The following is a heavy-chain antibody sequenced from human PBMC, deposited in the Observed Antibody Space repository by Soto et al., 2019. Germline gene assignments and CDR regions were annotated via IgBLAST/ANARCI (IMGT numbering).Heavy chain of an antibody. Sequence: GGSLRLSCAASGFTFSSYSMNWVRQAPGKGLEWVSYISSSSSTIYYADSVKGRFTISRDNSKNTLYLQMNSLRAEDTAVYYCAKDLAMIVVWGQGTLVTVSS. J-gene: IGHJ4*02. CDR2: ISSSSSTI. D-gene: IGHD3-22*01. CDR3: AKDLAMIVV. CDR1: GFTFSSYS. V-gene: IGHV3-48*01.